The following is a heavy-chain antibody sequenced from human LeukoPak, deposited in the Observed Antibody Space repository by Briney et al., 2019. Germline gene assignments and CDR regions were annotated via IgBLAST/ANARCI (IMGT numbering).Heavy chain of an antibody. V-gene: IGHV3-30-3*01. CDR1: GFTFSSYA. CDR3: ASGKDYDFWSSFDY. Sequence: GRSLRLSRAASGFTFSSYAMHWVRQAPGKGLEWAAVISYDGSNKYYADSVKGRFTISRDNSKNTLYLQMNSLRAEDTAVYYCASGKDYDFWSSFDYWGQGTLVTVSS. CDR2: ISYDGSNK. J-gene: IGHJ4*02. D-gene: IGHD3-3*01.